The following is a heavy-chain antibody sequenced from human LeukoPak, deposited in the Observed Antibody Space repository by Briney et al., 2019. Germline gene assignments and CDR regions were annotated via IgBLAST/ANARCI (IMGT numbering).Heavy chain of an antibody. Sequence: PGRSLRLPCAASGLTFSSYDMHWVRQAPGEGLEWVSYICSCSSPIYYADSVKGRFTVSRDNAKNSLYSQMSSLRDEDTVVYYWTRVGMVRGVGWFDRWGQGTLVTVSS. CDR3: TRVGMVRGVGWFDR. D-gene: IGHD3-10*01. J-gene: IGHJ5*02. CDR2: ICSCSSPI. CDR1: GLTFSSYD. V-gene: IGHV3-48*02.